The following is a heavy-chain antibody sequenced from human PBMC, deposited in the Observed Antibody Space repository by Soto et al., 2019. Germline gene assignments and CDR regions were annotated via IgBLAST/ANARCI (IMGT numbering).Heavy chain of an antibody. CDR3: AWDRLLYYYGSGSYSL. V-gene: IGHV4-31*03. D-gene: IGHD3-10*01. CDR2: IYYSGST. CDR1: GGSISSGGYY. Sequence: SETLSLTCTVSGGSISSGGYYWSWIRQHPGKGLEWIGYIYYSGSTYYNPSLKSRVTISVDTSKNQFSLKLSSVTAADTAVYYCAWDRLLYYYGSGSYSLWGQGTLVTVSS. J-gene: IGHJ4*02.